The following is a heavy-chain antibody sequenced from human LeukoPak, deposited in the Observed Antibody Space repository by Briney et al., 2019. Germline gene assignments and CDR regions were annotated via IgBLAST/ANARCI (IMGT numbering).Heavy chain of an antibody. J-gene: IGHJ5*02. CDR1: GFTFSNAW. CDR3: ATDFYDST. D-gene: IGHD3-22*01. V-gene: IGHV3-15*07. Sequence: GGSLRLSCATSGFTFSNAWMNWVRQAPGKGLEWVGRIRSNSDGGTVDYAAPVKGRFTLSRDDSKTTLYLQMNSLQTEDTAVYYCATDFYDSTWGQGTLVTVSS. CDR2: IRSNSDGGTV.